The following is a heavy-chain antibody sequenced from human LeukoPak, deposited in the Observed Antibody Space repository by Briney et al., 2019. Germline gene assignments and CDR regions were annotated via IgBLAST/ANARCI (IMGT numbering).Heavy chain of an antibody. CDR2: IIPIFGTE. CDR1: GGTFSSYA. CDR3: AITPVSTMVRGAPPPDY. D-gene: IGHD3-10*01. J-gene: IGHJ4*02. V-gene: IGHV1-69*06. Sequence: GASVTVSCKASGGTFSSYAISWVRQAPGQGREGMGGIIPIFGTENYAQKSQGRVTITAHKSTSTASMELSSLRSEDTAVYYTAITPVSTMVRGAPPPDYWGQGTLVTVSS.